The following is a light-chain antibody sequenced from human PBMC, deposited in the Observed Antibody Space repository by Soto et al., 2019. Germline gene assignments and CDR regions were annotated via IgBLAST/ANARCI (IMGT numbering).Light chain of an antibody. CDR2: DVS. CDR1: SSDVGGYNY. V-gene: IGLV2-11*01. Sequence: QSALTQPRSVSGSPGQSVTISCTGTSSDVGGYNYVSWYQQHPGKAPKLMIYDVSKRPSGVPDRFSGSKSGNTASLTISGLQAEDEADYYCCSYAGSYRWVFGGGTQLTVL. CDR3: CSYAGSYRWV. J-gene: IGLJ3*02.